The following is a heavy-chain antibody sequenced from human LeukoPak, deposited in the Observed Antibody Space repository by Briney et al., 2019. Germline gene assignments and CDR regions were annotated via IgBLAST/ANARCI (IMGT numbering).Heavy chain of an antibody. V-gene: IGHV1-8*01. CDR1: GYTFTTYD. D-gene: IGHD6-19*01. CDR2: MNPNSGNT. CDR3: ARGRGSGHKENWFDP. Sequence: ASVKVSCKATGYTFTTYDINWVRQATGQGLEWMGWMNPNSGNTGYTQKFQGRVTMTRDTSISTAYMELSSLRSEDTAVYYCARGRGSGHKENWFDPWGQGTLVTVSS. J-gene: IGHJ5*02.